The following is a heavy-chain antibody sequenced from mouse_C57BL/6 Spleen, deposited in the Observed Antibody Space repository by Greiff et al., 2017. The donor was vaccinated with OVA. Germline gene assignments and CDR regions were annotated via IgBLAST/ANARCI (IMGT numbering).Heavy chain of an antibody. CDR2: IDPETGGT. Sequence: VQLQQSGAELVRPGASVTLSCKASGYTFTDYEMHWVKQTPVHGLEWIGAIDPETGGTAYNQKFKGKAILTADKSSSTAYMELRSLTSEDSAVYYCTRAYYYGSSGRYFDYWGQGTTLTVSS. D-gene: IGHD1-1*01. V-gene: IGHV1-15*01. CDR1: GYTFTDYE. CDR3: TRAYYYGSSGRYFDY. J-gene: IGHJ2*01.